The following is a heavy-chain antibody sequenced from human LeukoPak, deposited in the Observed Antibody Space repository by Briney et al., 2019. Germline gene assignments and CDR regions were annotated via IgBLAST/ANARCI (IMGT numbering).Heavy chain of an antibody. J-gene: IGHJ6*01. CDR1: GYTFSYYG. CDR3: ARGDSSGYQSVYYGMDV. V-gene: IGHV1-18*01. CDR2: IKAYNGNT. Sequence: ASVKVSCKASGYTFSYYGISWVRQAPGQGLEWMGWIKAYNGNTDYAQKFQGRVTMTTDTSTSTAYMELRSLRSDDTAVYYCARGDSSGYQSVYYGMDVWGQGTTVTVSS. D-gene: IGHD3-22*01.